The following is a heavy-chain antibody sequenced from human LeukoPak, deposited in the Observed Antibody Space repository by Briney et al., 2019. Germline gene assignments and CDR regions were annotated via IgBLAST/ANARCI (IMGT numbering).Heavy chain of an antibody. J-gene: IGHJ3*02. CDR1: GGSISSSSYY. V-gene: IGHV4-39*01. CDR2: IYYSGSI. Sequence: PSETLSLTCTVSGGSISSSSYYWGWIRQPPGKALERLGSIYYSGSIFYNPSLKTRFTISIDTSKNQFSLKLASVTAADTAIYYCARRNDFDICGQGTMVTVSS. CDR3: ARRNDFDI.